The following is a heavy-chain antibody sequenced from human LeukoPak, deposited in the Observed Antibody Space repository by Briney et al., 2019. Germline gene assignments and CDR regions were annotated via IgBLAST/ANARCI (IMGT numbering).Heavy chain of an antibody. CDR1: GYTFTSYG. CDR3: ARSRSPLTWFDP. Sequence: ASVKVSCKASGYTFTSYGISWVRQAPGQGLEWMGWISAYNGNTNYAQKLQGRVTMTTDTSTSTAYMELSSLRSDDTAVYYCARSRSPLTWFDPWGQGTLVTVSS. J-gene: IGHJ5*02. CDR2: ISAYNGNT. D-gene: IGHD6-6*01. V-gene: IGHV1-18*01.